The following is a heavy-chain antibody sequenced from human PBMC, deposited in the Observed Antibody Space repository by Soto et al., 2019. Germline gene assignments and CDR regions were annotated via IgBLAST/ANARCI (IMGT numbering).Heavy chain of an antibody. D-gene: IGHD6-13*01. J-gene: IGHJ4*02. CDR1: GYTFTSYY. V-gene: IGHV1-46*01. Sequence: QVQLVQSGAEVKKPGASVKVSCKASGYTFTSYYMHWVRQAPGQGLEWMGIINPSGGSRSYAQKFQGRVTMTRDTSTSTVYMELSSLRSEDTAVYYCAVRSSSWHKDFDYWGQGTLVTVSS. CDR3: AVRSSSWHKDFDY. CDR2: INPSGGSR.